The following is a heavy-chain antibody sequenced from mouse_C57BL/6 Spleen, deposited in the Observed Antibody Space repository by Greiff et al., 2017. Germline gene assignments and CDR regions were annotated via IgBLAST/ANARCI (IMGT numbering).Heavy chain of an antibody. Sequence: VQLQQSGPELVKPGASVKISCKASGYAFSSSWMNWVKQRPGKGLEWIGRLYPGDGDTNYKGKFKGKATLTADTSTSTAYMKLSSLTSENSAVYFCARSKLYYGRTPWYIDVWGTGTTVTVSS. J-gene: IGHJ1*03. CDR1: GYAFSSSW. V-gene: IGHV1-82*01. D-gene: IGHD1-1*01. CDR2: LYPGDGDT. CDR3: ARSKLYYGRTPWYIDV.